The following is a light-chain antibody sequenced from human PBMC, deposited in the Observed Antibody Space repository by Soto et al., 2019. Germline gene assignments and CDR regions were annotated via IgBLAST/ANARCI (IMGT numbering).Light chain of an antibody. Sequence: EIVLTQSPATLSLSPGERATLSCRASQSVSSHLTGYQQKPGQAPRLLIYDASNRATGIPARFSGSGSGTDFTLTISSLEPEDFAVYYCQQRTNWRLTFGGGTKVEIK. V-gene: IGKV3-11*01. CDR1: QSVSSH. J-gene: IGKJ4*01. CDR2: DAS. CDR3: QQRTNWRLT.